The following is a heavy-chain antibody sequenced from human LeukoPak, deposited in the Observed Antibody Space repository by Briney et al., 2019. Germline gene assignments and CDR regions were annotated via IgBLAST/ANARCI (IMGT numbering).Heavy chain of an antibody. D-gene: IGHD1-20*01. CDR1: GYTLTELS. CDR2: FDPEDGET. CDR3: ATPLSPGYNWNEKQV. V-gene: IGHV1-24*01. J-gene: IGHJ3*01. Sequence: GASVKVSSKVSGYTLTELSMHWVRQAPGKGLEWMGGFDPEDGETIYAQKFQGRVTMTEDTSTDTAYMELSSLRSEDTAVYYCATPLSPGYNWNEKQVWGQGTMVTVSS.